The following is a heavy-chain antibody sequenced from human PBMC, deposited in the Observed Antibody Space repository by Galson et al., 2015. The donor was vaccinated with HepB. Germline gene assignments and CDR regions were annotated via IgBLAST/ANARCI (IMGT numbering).Heavy chain of an antibody. V-gene: IGHV3-33*01. Sequence: SLRLSCAASGFSFRTHGMHWVRQAPGTGLEWVAVIWYDGGNKNYADSVRGRFTISRDNSKNTRYLHMNNLSGEDRAVYYCARDRKSRYSYMDVWGIGTTVTVSS. CDR3: ARDRKSRYSYMDV. D-gene: IGHD1-14*01. CDR1: GFSFRTHG. J-gene: IGHJ6*03. CDR2: IWYDGGNK.